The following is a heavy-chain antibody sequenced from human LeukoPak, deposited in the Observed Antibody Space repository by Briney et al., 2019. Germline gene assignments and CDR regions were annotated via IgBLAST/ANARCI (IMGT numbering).Heavy chain of an antibody. J-gene: IGHJ4*02. Sequence: GASVKVSCKASGYTFTRYLIHWVRQAPGQGLEWVGRVNPNGGSTIYAQRFQGRVTMTWDRSTNTVYMDLVSLRSEDTAVYYCAKEREATYYFDYWGQGTLVPSPQ. CDR1: GYTFTRYL. D-gene: IGHD1-26*01. CDR2: VNPNGGST. V-gene: IGHV1-46*01. CDR3: AKEREATYYFDY.